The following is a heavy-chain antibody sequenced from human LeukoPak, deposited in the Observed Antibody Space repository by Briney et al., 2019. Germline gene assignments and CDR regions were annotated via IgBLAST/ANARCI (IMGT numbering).Heavy chain of an antibody. D-gene: IGHD3-3*01. V-gene: IGHV1-18*01. J-gene: IGHJ5*02. Sequence: ASVKVSCKASGYTFTSYGITWVRQAPGQGLEWMGWISAYNGNTNYAQKLQGRVTMTTDTSTSTAYMELRSLRSDDTAVYYCARDLVDFWEREEWFDPWGQGTLVTVSS. CDR3: ARDLVDFWEREEWFDP. CDR2: ISAYNGNT. CDR1: GYTFTSYG.